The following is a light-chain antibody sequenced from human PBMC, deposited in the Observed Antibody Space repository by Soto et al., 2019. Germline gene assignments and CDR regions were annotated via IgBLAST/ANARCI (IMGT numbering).Light chain of an antibody. CDR3: QQSYIVPWT. J-gene: IGKJ1*01. V-gene: IGKV1-39*01. CDR2: AAS. Sequence: DIPMTQSPSSLSTYVGDRVTITCRASQSISRYLNWYQQKPGEGPKLLISAASSLQSGVPSRFSGTGSGTDFTLTISSLQPEDFSTYYCQQSYIVPWTFGQGTKVEIK. CDR1: QSISRY.